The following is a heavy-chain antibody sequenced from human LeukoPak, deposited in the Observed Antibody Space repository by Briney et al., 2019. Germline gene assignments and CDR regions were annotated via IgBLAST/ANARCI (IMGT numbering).Heavy chain of an antibody. Sequence: GRFTISRDNAKNSLYLQMNSLRAEDTAVYYCARVNRYYYDSSGYSYGGAFDIWGQGTMVTVSS. J-gene: IGHJ3*02. D-gene: IGHD3-22*01. CDR3: ARVNRYYYDSSGYSYGGAFDI. V-gene: IGHV3-11*06.